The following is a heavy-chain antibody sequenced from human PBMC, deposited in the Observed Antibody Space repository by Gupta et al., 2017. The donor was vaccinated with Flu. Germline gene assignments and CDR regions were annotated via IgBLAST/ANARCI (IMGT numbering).Heavy chain of an antibody. J-gene: IGHJ5*02. CDR3: ARGSHDNKYRCFET. CDR2: GSDK. V-gene: IGHV3-7*01. D-gene: IGHD5-18*01. Sequence: GSDKDYVDSVKCRFTSSRDSTKNSLFLQMNGLRGEDTAIYYCARGSHDNKYRCFETWGQGTLVTVSS.